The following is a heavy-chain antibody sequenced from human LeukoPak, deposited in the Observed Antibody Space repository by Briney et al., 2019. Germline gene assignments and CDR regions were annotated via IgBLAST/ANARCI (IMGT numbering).Heavy chain of an antibody. CDR1: GFTFSSYW. CDR3: AKDMGGSGRGDLDY. D-gene: IGHD6-19*01. J-gene: IGHJ4*02. CDR2: INSDGSST. V-gene: IGHV3-74*01. Sequence: PGGSLRLSCAASGFTFSSYWMHWVRQAPGKGLVWVSRINSDGSSTSYADSVKGRFTISRDNSKNTLYLQMNSLRAEDTAVYYCAKDMGGSGRGDLDYWGQGALVTVSS.